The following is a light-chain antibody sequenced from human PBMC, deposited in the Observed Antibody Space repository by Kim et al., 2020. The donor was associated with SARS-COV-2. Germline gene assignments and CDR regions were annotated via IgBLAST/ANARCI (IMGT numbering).Light chain of an antibody. CDR1: SLRTYY. CDR2: GKN. CDR3: NSRDSNGHPLDRV. J-gene: IGLJ3*02. V-gene: IGLV3-19*01. Sequence: SSELTQDPAVSVALGQTVRITCQGDSLRTYYASWYQQKPGQAPVLVISGKNNRPSGIPDRFSGSSSGNTASLTITGAQAGDEADYYCNSRDSNGHPLDRVFGGGTQLTVL.